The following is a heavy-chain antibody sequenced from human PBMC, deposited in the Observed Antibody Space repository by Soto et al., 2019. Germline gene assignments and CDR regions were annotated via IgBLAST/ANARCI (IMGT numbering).Heavy chain of an antibody. V-gene: IGHV1-69*06. J-gene: IGHJ6*02. CDR2: IIPIFGTA. D-gene: IGHD4-4*01. CDR3: ARQGAHSDSYYYGMDV. Sequence: QVQLVQSGAEVKKPGSSVKVSCKASGGTFSSYGISWVRQAPGQGLEWMGGIIPIFGTANYAQKFQGRGTITADKSTSTAYMELSSLRSEDTVVYYCARQGAHSDSYYYGMDVWGQGTTVTVSS. CDR1: GGTFSSYG.